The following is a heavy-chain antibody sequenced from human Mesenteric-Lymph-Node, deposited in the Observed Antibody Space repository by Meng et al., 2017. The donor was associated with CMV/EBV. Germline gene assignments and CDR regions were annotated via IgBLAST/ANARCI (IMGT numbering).Heavy chain of an antibody. CDR2: INTDSGVT. V-gene: IGHV1-2*02. CDR1: GYTFSGYY. J-gene: IGHJ4*02. CDR3: ARAQGEYLLDF. Sequence: ASAMVSCKGAGYTFSGYYLLWLRQAPGPGLEGMGWINTDSGVTNYAQKYHGRIYMTTDTSTSTAYMDLSRLTSDDTAIYYCARAQGEYLLDFWGQGTLVTVSS. D-gene: IGHD2/OR15-2a*01.